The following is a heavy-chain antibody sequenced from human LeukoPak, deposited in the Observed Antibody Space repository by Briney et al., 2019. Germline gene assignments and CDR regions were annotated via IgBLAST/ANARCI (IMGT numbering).Heavy chain of an antibody. D-gene: IGHD4-17*01. J-gene: IGHJ4*02. CDR2: ISGSGGSA. Sequence: GGSLRLSCTASGFTFRSHAITWVRQAPGKGLKWVSSISGSGGSAYYADSVKGRFTASRDNSRNTVYLQINSLRVEDTAIYSCARDLGADYGEILDYWGQGTLVTVSS. CDR1: GFTFRSHA. CDR3: ARDLGADYGEILDY. V-gene: IGHV3-23*01.